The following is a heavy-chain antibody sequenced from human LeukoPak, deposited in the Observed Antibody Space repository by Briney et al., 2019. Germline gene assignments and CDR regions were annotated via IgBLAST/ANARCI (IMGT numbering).Heavy chain of an antibody. J-gene: IGHJ3*02. D-gene: IGHD3-3*01. CDR1: GYTFTYRY. CDR3: AIWSGYDFWSGSSHAFGI. CDR2: ITPFNGNT. Sequence: SVKVSCKASGYTFTYRYLHWVRQAPGQALEWMGWITPFNGNTNYAQKFQDRVTITRDRSMSTAYMELSSLRSEDTAMYYCAIWSGYDFWSGSSHAFGIWGQGTMVTVSS. V-gene: IGHV1-45*02.